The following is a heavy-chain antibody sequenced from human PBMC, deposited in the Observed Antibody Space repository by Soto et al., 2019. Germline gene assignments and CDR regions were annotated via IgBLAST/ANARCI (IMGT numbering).Heavy chain of an antibody. D-gene: IGHD2-15*01. CDR1: GGSFSGYY. CDR3: ARGGEIVVVVAATTDAFDI. J-gene: IGHJ3*02. V-gene: IGHV4-34*01. CDR2: INHSGST. Sequence: QVQLQQWGAGLLKPSETLSLTCAVYGGSFSGYYWSWIRQPPGTGLEWMGEINHSGSTNYNPSLKNRVTQAVDTSNNQFALKLSSVTAAHTAGYYCARGGEIVVVVAATTDAFDILGPGTMVTVSS.